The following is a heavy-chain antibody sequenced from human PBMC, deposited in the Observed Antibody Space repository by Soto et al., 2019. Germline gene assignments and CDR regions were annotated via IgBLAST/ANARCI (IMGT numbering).Heavy chain of an antibody. J-gene: IGHJ4*02. CDR2: IYNSGST. D-gene: IGHD1-1*01. Sequence: SEPLCLTWAVSGGTIISGGGCWSLQSQSPGKGLEWIGYIYNSGSTYYNPSLKSRLTISIDTSKNQFSLRLASVTAADTAVYYCARTLPNRQLFDSWSQGTLVTVSS. CDR1: GGTIISGGGC. V-gene: IGHV4-30-2*06. CDR3: ARTLPNRQLFDS.